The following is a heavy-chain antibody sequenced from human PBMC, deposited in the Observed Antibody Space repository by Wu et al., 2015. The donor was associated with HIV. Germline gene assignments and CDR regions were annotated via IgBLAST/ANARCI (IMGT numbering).Heavy chain of an antibody. CDR3: ARGPHPYYYDSSGSTYYYYYMDV. Sequence: QVQLVQSGAEVKKPGSSVKVSCKASGGTFSSYAISWVRQAPGQGLEWMGGIIPIFGTANYAQKFQGRVTITADESTSTAYMELSSLRSEDTAVYYCARGPHPYYYDSSGSTYYYYYMDVWGKGTTGHRLL. D-gene: IGHD3-22*01. J-gene: IGHJ6*03. CDR2: IIPIFGTA. V-gene: IGHV1-69*12. CDR1: GGTFSSYA.